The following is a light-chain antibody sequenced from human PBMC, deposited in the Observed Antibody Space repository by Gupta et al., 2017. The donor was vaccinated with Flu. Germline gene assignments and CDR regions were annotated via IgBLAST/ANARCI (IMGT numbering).Light chain of an antibody. V-gene: IGLV2-14*01. Sequence: QSALTQPASVSGSPGQSITISCTGTSSDVGGSNYVSWYQQPPGKAPRLMIYEVSNRPAGVSNRFSGSKSGNTASLTISGLQAEDEADYYCSSHTTSDTWVFGGGTKLTVL. CDR3: SSHTTSDTWV. CDR1: SSDVGGSNY. CDR2: EVS. J-gene: IGLJ3*02.